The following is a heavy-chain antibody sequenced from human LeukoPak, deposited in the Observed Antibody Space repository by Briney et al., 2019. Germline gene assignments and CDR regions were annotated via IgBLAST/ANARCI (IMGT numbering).Heavy chain of an antibody. CDR1: GFTFSTYW. D-gene: IGHD3-10*01. J-gene: IGHJ4*02. V-gene: IGHV3-7*01. CDR2: IKQDGSEK. CDR3: ARDHPSYYGSGTIGGY. Sequence: PGGSLRLSCAASGFTFSTYWMSWVRQAPGKGLEWVANIKQDGSEKYYVDSVKGRFTISRDNVKNSLYLQMNSLRAEDTAVYYCARDHPSYYGSGTIGGYWGQGTLVTVSS.